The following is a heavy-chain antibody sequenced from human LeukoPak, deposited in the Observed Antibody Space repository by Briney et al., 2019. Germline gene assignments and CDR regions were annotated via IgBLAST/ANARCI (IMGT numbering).Heavy chain of an antibody. V-gene: IGHV4-4*07. D-gene: IGHD3-22*01. Sequence: PSETLSLTCTVSGGSISSYYWSWIRQPAGKGLEWIGRIYTSGSTNYNPSLKSRVTMSVDTSKNQFSLKLSSVTAADTAVYYCARAGGYDCSCYYRAPFDYWGQGTLVTVSS. CDR2: IYTSGST. CDR3: ARAGGYDCSCYYRAPFDY. J-gene: IGHJ4*02. CDR1: GGSISSYY.